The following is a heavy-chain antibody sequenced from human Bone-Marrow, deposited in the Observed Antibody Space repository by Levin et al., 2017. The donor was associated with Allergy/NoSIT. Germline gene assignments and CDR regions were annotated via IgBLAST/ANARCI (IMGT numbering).Heavy chain of an antibody. CDR1: GDSISNENW. Sequence: PSETLSLTCTVSGDSISNENWWSWVRQPPGKALEWIGEIFHNGGTNNNPSLKSRVTMAVDKSKNQFSLGLRGVTAADTAVYYCARVFMFRGLYYRGMDVWGRGTTVIVSS. V-gene: IGHV4-4*02. CDR3: ARVFMFRGLYYRGMDV. J-gene: IGHJ6*02. D-gene: IGHD3-10*01. CDR2: IFHNGGT.